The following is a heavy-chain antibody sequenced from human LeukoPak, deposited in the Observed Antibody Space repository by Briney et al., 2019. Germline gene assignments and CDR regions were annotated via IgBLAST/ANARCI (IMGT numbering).Heavy chain of an antibody. D-gene: IGHD3-22*01. V-gene: IGHV3-21*01. CDR2: ITSSGSYI. J-gene: IGHJ6*03. Sequence: GGSLRLSCAASAFSFSNYNMNWVRQAPGKGLEWVSSITSSGSYIYYADSVKGRFTISRDNAKNSLYLQLNSLRAEDTAVYYCARDYYDSSGYHHPFYYYYYMDVWGKGTTVTVSS. CDR3: ARDYYDSSGYHHPFYYYYYMDV. CDR1: AFSFSNYN.